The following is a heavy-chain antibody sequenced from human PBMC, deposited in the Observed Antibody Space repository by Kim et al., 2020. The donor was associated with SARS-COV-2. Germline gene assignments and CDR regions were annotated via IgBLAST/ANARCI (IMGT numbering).Heavy chain of an antibody. CDR1: GFTFSSYG. V-gene: IGHV3-33*06. D-gene: IGHD3-10*01. Sequence: GGSLRLSCAASGFTFSSYGMHWVRQAPGKGLEWVAVIWYDGSNKYYADSVKGRFTISRDNSKNTLYLQMNSLRAEDTAVYYCAKDFGALWYYFDYWGQGTLVTVSS. J-gene: IGHJ4*02. CDR2: IWYDGSNK. CDR3: AKDFGALWYYFDY.